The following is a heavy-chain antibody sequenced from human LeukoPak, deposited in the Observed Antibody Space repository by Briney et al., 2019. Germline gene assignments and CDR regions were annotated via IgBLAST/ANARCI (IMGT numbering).Heavy chain of an antibody. CDR1: GGSISSSSYY. CDR2: IYYSGST. Sequence: SETLSLTCTVSGGSISSSSYYWGWIRQTPGKGMEWIGGIYYSGSTYYNPSLKSRVTISVDTSKNQFSLKLSSVTAADTAVYYCARASTYYYDSSGPRGAFDIWGQGTMVTVSS. V-gene: IGHV4-39*07. J-gene: IGHJ3*02. D-gene: IGHD3-22*01. CDR3: ARASTYYYDSSGPRGAFDI.